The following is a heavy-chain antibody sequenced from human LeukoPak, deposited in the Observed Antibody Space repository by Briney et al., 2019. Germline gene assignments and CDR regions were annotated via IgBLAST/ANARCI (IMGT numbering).Heavy chain of an antibody. CDR3: ARHSSDDAFDI. CDR1: GGSISSDY. D-gene: IGHD3-22*01. CDR2: MYYSGST. Sequence: PSETLSLTCTVSGGSISSDYWSWIRQPPGKGLEWIGYMYYSGSTNYNPSLKSRVTISVDTSKNQFSLKLSSVTAADTAVYYCARHSSDDAFDIWGQGTMVTVSS. J-gene: IGHJ3*02. V-gene: IGHV4-59*08.